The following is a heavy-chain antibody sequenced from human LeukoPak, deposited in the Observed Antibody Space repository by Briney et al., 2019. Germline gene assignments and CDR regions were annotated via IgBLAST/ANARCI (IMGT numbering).Heavy chain of an antibody. V-gene: IGHV3-66*01. J-gene: IGHJ6*02. D-gene: IGHD3-10*01. CDR1: GFTVSDNY. CDR3: GRASGDYYYGMDV. Sequence: GGSLRLSCAVSGFTVSDNYMSSVRQAPGKGLEWVSVIYSGGSTYYADSVKGRFTISRDNSKNTLYLQMNSLRAEDTAVYYCGRASGDYYYGMDVRGQGTTVTVSS. CDR2: IYSGGST.